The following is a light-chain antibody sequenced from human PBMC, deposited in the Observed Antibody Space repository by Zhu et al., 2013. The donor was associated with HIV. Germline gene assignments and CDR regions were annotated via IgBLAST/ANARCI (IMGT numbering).Light chain of an antibody. CDR3: TSYTGRSTLHVV. V-gene: IGLV1-44*01. J-gene: IGLJ2*01. CDR1: SSSIGSNA. Sequence: QSVITQAASASGPPGQRVTISCSGSSSSIGSNAVNWYLQVPGTAPKLLIYSDDQRPSGVPDRFSGSKSGTSASLVISGLQSEDEADYYCTSYTGRSTLHVVFGGGTKLTVL. CDR2: SDD.